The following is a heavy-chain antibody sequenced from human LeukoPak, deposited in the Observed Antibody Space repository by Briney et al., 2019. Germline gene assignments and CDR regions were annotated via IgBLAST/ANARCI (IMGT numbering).Heavy chain of an antibody. Sequence: SETLSLTCAVYGGSFSGYYRSWIRQPPGKGLEWIGEINHSGSTNYNPSPKSRVTISVDTSRNQFSLKLSSVTAADTAVYYCAGKDYYGSGSYRDYWGQGTLVTVSS. CDR2: INHSGST. CDR3: AGKDYYGSGSYRDY. D-gene: IGHD3-10*01. CDR1: GGSFSGYY. J-gene: IGHJ4*02. V-gene: IGHV4-34*01.